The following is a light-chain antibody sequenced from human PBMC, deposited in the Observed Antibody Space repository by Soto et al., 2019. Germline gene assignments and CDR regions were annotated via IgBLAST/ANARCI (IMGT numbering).Light chain of an antibody. Sequence: QSVLTQPASVSGSPGQRVTISCTGTSSHIAAGYDVHWSQQLPGTAPKLLIYGNNNRTSGVPDRFSGSKSGNPASLAISGLQAENEADYYRQAYASSLSGGFRSGTKV. CDR3: QAYASSLSGG. V-gene: IGLV1-40*01. J-gene: IGLJ1*01. CDR1: SSHIAAGYD. CDR2: GNN.